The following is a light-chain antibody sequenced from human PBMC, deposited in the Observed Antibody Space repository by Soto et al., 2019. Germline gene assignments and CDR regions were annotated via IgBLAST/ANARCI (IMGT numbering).Light chain of an antibody. CDR1: ESISRH. Sequence: DIQMIQSPSSLSASVGDRVTITCRASESISRHLNWYQQKPGNAPKLLIYAASSLQNGVPSRFSGSGSGTDFTLTISNLQPGDFATYYCQESYSTLSITFGQGTRLETK. J-gene: IGKJ5*01. CDR2: AAS. CDR3: QESYSTLSIT. V-gene: IGKV1-39*01.